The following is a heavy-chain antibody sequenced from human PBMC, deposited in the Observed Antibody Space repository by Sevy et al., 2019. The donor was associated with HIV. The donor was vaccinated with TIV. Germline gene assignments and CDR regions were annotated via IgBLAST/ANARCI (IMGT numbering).Heavy chain of an antibody. J-gene: IGHJ4*02. V-gene: IGHV3-74*01. Sequence: GGSLRLSCAASGFTFSSYWMHWVRQAPGKGLVWVSRINSDGSSSSYADSVKGRFTISRDNAKNTLYLQMNSLRAEDTAVYYCARAEPPYYYGSGSSDYWGQGTLVTVSS. CDR2: INSDGSSS. D-gene: IGHD3-10*01. CDR1: GFTFSSYW. CDR3: ARAEPPYYYGSGSSDY.